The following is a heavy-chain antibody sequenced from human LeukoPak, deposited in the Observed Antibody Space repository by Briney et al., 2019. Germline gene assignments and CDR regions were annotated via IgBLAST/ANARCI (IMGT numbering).Heavy chain of an antibody. CDR2: ISSSGSTI. CDR1: GFTFDDYG. CDR3: ARCYPYSSSWYSGYYYYYYMDV. Sequence: PGGSLRLSCAASGFTFDDYGLNWVRQAPGKGLEWVSYISSSGSTIYYADSVRGRFTISRDNAKNSLYLQMNSLRAEDTAVYYCARCYPYSSSWYSGYYYYYYMDVWGKGTTVTVSS. J-gene: IGHJ6*03. V-gene: IGHV3-48*04. D-gene: IGHD6-13*01.